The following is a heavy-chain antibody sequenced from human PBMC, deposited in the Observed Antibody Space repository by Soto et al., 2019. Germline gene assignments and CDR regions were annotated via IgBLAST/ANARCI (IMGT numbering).Heavy chain of an antibody. J-gene: IGHJ4*02. D-gene: IGHD1-1*01. Sequence: PGGSLRLSCAASGFTFSSYGMHWVRQAPGKGLEWVAVISYDGNNKYYADSVKGRFTISRDNSKNTLYLQMNSLRAEDTAVYYCAKSVYNWNDGFFDYWGQGTLVNVSS. V-gene: IGHV3-30*18. CDR3: AKSVYNWNDGFFDY. CDR1: GFTFSSYG. CDR2: ISYDGNNK.